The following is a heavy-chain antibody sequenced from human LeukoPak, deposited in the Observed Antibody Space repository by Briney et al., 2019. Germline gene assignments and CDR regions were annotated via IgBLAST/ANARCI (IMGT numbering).Heavy chain of an antibody. CDR1: GGSISSGDYY. CDR3: AGSDTAMVIYSDY. CDR2: IYYSGST. Sequence: PSETLSLTCTVSGGSISSGDYYWSWIRQPPGKGLEWIGYIYYSGSTYYNPSLKSRVTISVGTSKNQFSLKLSSVTAADTAVYYCAGSDTAMVIYSDYWGQGTLVTVSS. V-gene: IGHV4-30-4*01. D-gene: IGHD5-18*01. J-gene: IGHJ4*02.